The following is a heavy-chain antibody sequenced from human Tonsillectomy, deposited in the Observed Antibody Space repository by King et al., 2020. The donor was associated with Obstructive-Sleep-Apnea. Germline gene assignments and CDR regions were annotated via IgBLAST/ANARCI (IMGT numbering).Heavy chain of an antibody. Sequence: GQLQESGPGLVKPSETLSLTCTVSGGSISSYYWSWIRQPPGKGLEWVGYIYYSGSTNYNPSLKSRVTISVDTSKNQFSLKLSSVTAADTAVYYCAGDYGSGNGFDYWGQGTLVTVSS. CDR3: AGDYGSGNGFDY. D-gene: IGHD3-10*01. J-gene: IGHJ4*02. CDR1: GGSISSYY. CDR2: IYYSGST. V-gene: IGHV4-59*12.